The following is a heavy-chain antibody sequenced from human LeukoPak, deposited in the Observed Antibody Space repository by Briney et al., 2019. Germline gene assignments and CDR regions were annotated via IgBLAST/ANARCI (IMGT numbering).Heavy chain of an antibody. Sequence: GSLRLSCAASAVTFRTYSMNWVRQAPGQGLEWVSYISSGSSNIYYADSVKGRFTISRDNAKSSLYLQMNSLRAEDTAVYYCAKSSGWYTNWFDPWGQGTLVTVSS. CDR3: AKSSGWYTNWFDP. V-gene: IGHV3-48*01. CDR2: ISSGSSNI. J-gene: IGHJ5*02. D-gene: IGHD6-19*01. CDR1: AVTFRTYS.